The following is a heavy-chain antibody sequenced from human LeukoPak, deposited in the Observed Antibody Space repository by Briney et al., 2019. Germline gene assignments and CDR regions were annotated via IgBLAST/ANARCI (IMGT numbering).Heavy chain of an antibody. J-gene: IGHJ4*02. CDR3: ARGFYYFDY. V-gene: IGHV4-34*01. Sequence: SETLSLTCAVYGGSFSGYYWSWIRQPPGKGLEWIGEINHGGSTNYNPSLKSRVTISVDTSKIQFSLKLSSVTAADTAVYYCARGFYYFDYWGQGTLVTVSS. CDR1: GGSFSGYY. CDR2: INHGGST.